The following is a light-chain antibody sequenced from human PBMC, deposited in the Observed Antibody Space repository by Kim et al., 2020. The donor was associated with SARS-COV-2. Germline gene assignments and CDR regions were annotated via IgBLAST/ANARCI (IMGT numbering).Light chain of an antibody. V-gene: IGKV2-28*01. CDR1: QSLLHNIGYNC. J-gene: IGKJ1*01. CDR2: LGS. CDR3: VQSLQSRT. Sequence: DIVMTQSPLSLPVTPGEPASISCRSSQSLLHNIGYNCLNWYVQKPGQSPQILIYLGSYRASGVPDRFSGSGSGTDFTLQISRVEAEDVGVYYCVQSLQSRTFGQGTKVDIK.